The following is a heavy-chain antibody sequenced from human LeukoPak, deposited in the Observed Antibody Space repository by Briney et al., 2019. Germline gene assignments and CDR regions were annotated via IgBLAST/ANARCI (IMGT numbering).Heavy chain of an antibody. CDR2: IHYSGST. D-gene: IGHD5-18*01. Sequence: SETLSLTCTVSSGSISTSNYYWGWVRQPPGKGLEWIGYIHYSGSTNYNPSLKSRVTISVDTSKNQFSLKLSSVTAADTAVYYCARTTEGGYTYGYFYYYYMDVWGKGTTVTISS. CDR3: ARTTEGGYTYGYFYYYYMDV. V-gene: IGHV4-61*05. J-gene: IGHJ6*03. CDR1: SGSISTSNYY.